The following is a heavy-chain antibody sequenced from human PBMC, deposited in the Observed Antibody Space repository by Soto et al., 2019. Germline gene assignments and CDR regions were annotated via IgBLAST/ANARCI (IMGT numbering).Heavy chain of an antibody. CDR1: GYSFTDYS. CDR3: ARSHYEQFRIDY. D-gene: IGHD1-26*01. CDR2: INVAAGVT. V-gene: IGHV1-3*01. Sequence: QVQLVQSGAEVKKPGASVKVPCKASGYSFTDYSIQWMRQAPGQRPEWVGWINVAAGVTQYSQRFQGRVKISRDTSANTAYMELSSLRSEDTAVYYCARSHYEQFRIDYWGQGTLVTVSS. J-gene: IGHJ4*01.